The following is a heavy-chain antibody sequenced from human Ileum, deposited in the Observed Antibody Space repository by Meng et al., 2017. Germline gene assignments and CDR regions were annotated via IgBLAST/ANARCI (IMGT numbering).Heavy chain of an antibody. Sequence: GGSLRLSCVVSGFTFSNYWMSWVRQAPGKGPEWVAQIKADGSEIYYADSVKGRFTISRDNDKNSLYMQMNSLRADDTAMYYCAREPANRVPIDSWGQGTLVTVSS. CDR2: IKADGSEI. CDR1: GFTFSNYW. V-gene: IGHV3-7*01. J-gene: IGHJ4*02. CDR3: AREPANRVPIDS. D-gene: IGHD1-14*01.